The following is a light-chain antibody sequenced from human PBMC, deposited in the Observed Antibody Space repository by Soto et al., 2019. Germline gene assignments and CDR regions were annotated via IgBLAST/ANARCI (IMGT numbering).Light chain of an antibody. CDR3: PQYNNWPPCT. CDR2: GAS. CDR1: QSVSSN. J-gene: IGKJ1*01. Sequence: IVMTQSPATLSVSPGERATLSCRASQSVSSNLAWYQQKPGQAPRLLIYGASTRATGIPARFSGSGSGTEFTLTISSLQSEDFAVYYCPQYNNWPPCTFGQGTQVEIX. V-gene: IGKV3-15*01.